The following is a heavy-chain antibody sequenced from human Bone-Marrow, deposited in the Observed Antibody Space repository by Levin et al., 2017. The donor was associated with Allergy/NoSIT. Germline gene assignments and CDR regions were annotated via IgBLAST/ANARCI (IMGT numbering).Heavy chain of an antibody. CDR2: INPNSGNT. V-gene: IGHV1-8*01. CDR3: ARGDCYSGSCYGPDWFDP. D-gene: IGHD2-15*01. CDR1: GYTFSSYN. Sequence: ASVKVSCKTSGYTFSSYNVYWVRQAPGQGLEWMGYINPNSGNTGYAQKFQGRVTVTRNSSITTAYMELSGLRSEDTAMYYCARGDCYSGSCYGPDWFDPWGQGTQVTVSS. J-gene: IGHJ5*02.